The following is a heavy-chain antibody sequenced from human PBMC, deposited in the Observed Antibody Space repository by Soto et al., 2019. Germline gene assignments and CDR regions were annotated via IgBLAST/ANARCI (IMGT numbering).Heavy chain of an antibody. CDR3: AKAQTGPNTALHY. Sequence: EVQLLESGGGLVQPGGSLRLSCAASGFTFNNYALNWVRQAPGKGLEWVSFIYVTTGVTYYADSVKGRFTTSTDNSQNTMYLHMSSLRGDDTAIYYCAKAQTGPNTALHYWGQGTLVTVSS. CDR1: GFTFNNYA. V-gene: IGHV3-23*01. CDR2: IYVTTGVT. J-gene: IGHJ4*02. D-gene: IGHD1-1*01.